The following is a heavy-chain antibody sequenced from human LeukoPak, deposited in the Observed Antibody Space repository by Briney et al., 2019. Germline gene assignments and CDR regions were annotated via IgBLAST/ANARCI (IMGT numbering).Heavy chain of an antibody. CDR1: GYSFTSYW. CDR3: ARRSDAAMVVDY. D-gene: IGHD5-18*01. J-gene: IGHJ4*02. V-gene: IGHV5-51*01. CDR2: IFPHDSDT. Sequence: GESLKISCKGSGYSFTSYWIGWVRQMPGKGLEWMGIIFPHDSDTTYSPSFQGQVTISADKSINTAYLQWSSLKASDTAMYYCARRSDAAMVVDYWGQGTLVTVSS.